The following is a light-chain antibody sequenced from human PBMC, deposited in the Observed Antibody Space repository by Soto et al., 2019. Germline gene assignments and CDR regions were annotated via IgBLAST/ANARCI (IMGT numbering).Light chain of an antibody. V-gene: IGLV2-14*01. CDR3: SSYITSGTYV. Sequence: QSALTQPASVSGSPGQSITISCTGTSSDVGGYNYVSWYQQYPGKAPKLMISEVSNRPSGVSNRFSGSKSGNTASLTISGLQAEDEADYYCSSYITSGTYVFGTGTQLTVL. J-gene: IGLJ1*01. CDR1: SSDVGGYNY. CDR2: EVS.